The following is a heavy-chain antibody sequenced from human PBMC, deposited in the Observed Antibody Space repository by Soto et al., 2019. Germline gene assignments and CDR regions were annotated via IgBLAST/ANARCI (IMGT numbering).Heavy chain of an antibody. Sequence: GASVKVSCKASGGTFSSYAISWVREAPGQGLEWMGGIIPIFGTANYAQKFQGRVTITADESTSTAYMELSSLRSEDTAVYYCASTHYYDSSILDYWGQGTLVTVSS. V-gene: IGHV1-69*13. D-gene: IGHD3-22*01. CDR1: GGTFSSYA. CDR2: IIPIFGTA. J-gene: IGHJ4*02. CDR3: ASTHYYDSSILDY.